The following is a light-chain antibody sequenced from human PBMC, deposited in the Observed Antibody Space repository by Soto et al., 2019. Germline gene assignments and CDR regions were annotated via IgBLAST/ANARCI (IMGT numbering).Light chain of an antibody. CDR1: SSDVGSYNL. CDR2: EGT. CDR3: CSDADTTL. Sequence: QSVLTQPASVSGSPGQSITISCTATSSDVGSYNLVSWYQQHPGKAPKLIIYEGTKRPSGLSHRFSGSKSGNTASLTISGLQAEDEADYYCCSDADTTLFGGGTKVTVL. J-gene: IGLJ3*02. V-gene: IGLV2-23*01.